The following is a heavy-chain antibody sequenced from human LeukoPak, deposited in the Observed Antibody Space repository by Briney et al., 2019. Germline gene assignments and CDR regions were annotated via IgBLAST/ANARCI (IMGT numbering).Heavy chain of an antibody. J-gene: IGHJ4*02. Sequence: GRSLRLSCAVSGFTFSSYGMHWVRQAPGQGRECLGVISYDGSNKYYANSVKGRFTISRDNSKNTLYLQMNSLRAEDTAVYYCAKDGENPIVVVTAVYFDYWGQGTLVTVSS. D-gene: IGHD2-21*02. CDR1: GFTFSSYG. V-gene: IGHV3-30*18. CDR2: ISYDGSNK. CDR3: AKDGENPIVVVTAVYFDY.